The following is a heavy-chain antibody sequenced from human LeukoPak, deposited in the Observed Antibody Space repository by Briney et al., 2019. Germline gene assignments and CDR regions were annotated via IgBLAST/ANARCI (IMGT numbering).Heavy chain of an antibody. D-gene: IGHD2-8*01. Sequence: ASVKVSCKESGSTFTSYYMHRVRQAPGQGLEWMGIINPSGGSTSYAQKFQGRVTMTRDTSTSTVYMELSSLRSDDTAVYDCARVPAGYIVLGPHHMDVWGKGTTVTISS. CDR2: INPSGGST. CDR3: ARVPAGYIVLGPHHMDV. J-gene: IGHJ6*03. CDR1: GSTFTSYY. V-gene: IGHV1-46*01.